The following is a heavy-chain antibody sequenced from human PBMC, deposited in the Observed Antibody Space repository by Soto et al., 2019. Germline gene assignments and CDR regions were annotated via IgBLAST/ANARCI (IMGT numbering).Heavy chain of an antibody. J-gene: IGHJ4*02. CDR3: AKAGDSSSFDY. D-gene: IGHD6-6*01. V-gene: IGHV3-30*18. CDR1: GFTLTNFA. CDR2: MSYDGNKK. Sequence: GGSLRLSCAASGFTLTNFAMHWVRQAPGEGLDWVAVMSYDGNKKYYGDFVKGRFTISRDNSRNTLFLQMNSLRAEDTAMYYCAKAGDSSSFDYWGQGTLVTVSS.